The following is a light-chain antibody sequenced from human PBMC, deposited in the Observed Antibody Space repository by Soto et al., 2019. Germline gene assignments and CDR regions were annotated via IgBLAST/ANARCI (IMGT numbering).Light chain of an antibody. V-gene: IGLV2-11*01. J-gene: IGLJ1*01. CDR3: YSYAGSSTFYV. Sequence: QSALTQPRSVSGSPGQSVTISCTGTSSDVGGYNYVSWYQQHPGKAPKLIIYDVSKRPSGVPDRFSGSKSGNTASLTISGLQAEDEADYYCYSYAGSSTFYVFGTGTKLTVL. CDR2: DVS. CDR1: SSDVGGYNY.